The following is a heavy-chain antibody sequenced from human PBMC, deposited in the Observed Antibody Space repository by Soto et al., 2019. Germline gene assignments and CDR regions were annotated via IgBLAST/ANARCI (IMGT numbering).Heavy chain of an antibody. J-gene: IGHJ6*02. D-gene: IGHD3-9*01. CDR3: ARVIGYYDILTGYPSDYYGMDV. CDR1: GGSISSGGYY. CDR2: IYYSGST. V-gene: IGHV4-31*03. Sequence: SETLSLTCTVSGGSISSGGYYWSWIRQHPGKGLEWIGYIYYSGSTYYNPSLKSRVTISVDTSKNQFSLKLSSVTAADTAVYYCARVIGYYDILTGYPSDYYGMDVWGQGTTVTVS.